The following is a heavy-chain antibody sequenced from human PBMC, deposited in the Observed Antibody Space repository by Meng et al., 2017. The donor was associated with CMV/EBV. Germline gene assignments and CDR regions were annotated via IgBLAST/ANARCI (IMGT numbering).Heavy chain of an antibody. D-gene: IGHD3-3*01. J-gene: IGHJ4*02. V-gene: IGHV4-30-4*08. CDR1: GGSISSGDYY. CDR3: ARDNRRGGVDY. Sequence: QGQLQESGPGLVKPSETLSLICAVSGGSISSGDYYWSWIRQPPGKGLEWIGYIYYSGSTYYNPSLKSRVTISVDTSKNQFSLKLSSVTAADTAVYYCARDNRRGGVDYWGQGTLVTVSS. CDR2: IYYSGST.